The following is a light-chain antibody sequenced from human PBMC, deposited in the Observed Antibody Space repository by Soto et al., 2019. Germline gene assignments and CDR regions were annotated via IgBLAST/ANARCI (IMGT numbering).Light chain of an antibody. CDR3: QQYDDLPIT. Sequence: DIQMTQSPSSLIASVLDRVTITCQASQDISKFLNWYQQKPGKAPKVLIYDASNLQTGVPSRFSGRGSGTDFTFTISSLQPDDSGTYYCQQYDDLPITFGQGTKVDIK. CDR2: DAS. CDR1: QDISKF. J-gene: IGKJ1*01. V-gene: IGKV1-33*01.